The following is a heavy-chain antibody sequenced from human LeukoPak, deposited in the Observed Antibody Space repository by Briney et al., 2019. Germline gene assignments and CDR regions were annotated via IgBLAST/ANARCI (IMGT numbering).Heavy chain of an antibody. D-gene: IGHD3-16*01. CDR3: APGPPYVT. CDR1: GFTFSSYS. J-gene: IGHJ5*02. CDR2: ISSSSNYI. V-gene: IGHV3-21*01. Sequence: GGSLRLSCAASGFTFSSYSMNWVRQAPGKGLEWVSSISSSSNYIYFADSVKGRITISRDNAKNSLYLQMNSLRAEDTAVYYCAPGPPYVTWGQGTLVTVSS.